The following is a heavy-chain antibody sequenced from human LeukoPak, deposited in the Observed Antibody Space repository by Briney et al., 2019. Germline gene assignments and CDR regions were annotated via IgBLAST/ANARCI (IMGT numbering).Heavy chain of an antibody. J-gene: IGHJ5*02. CDR3: ARMSYYDSSGDNWFDP. CDR2: MNPNSGNT. D-gene: IGHD3-22*01. V-gene: IGHV1-8*01. Sequence: ASVKVSCKASGYTFTSYDIYWVRQATGQGLEWMGWMNPNSGNTGYAQKFQGRVTMTRDTSISTAYMELSSLRSEDTAVYYCARMSYYDSSGDNWFDPWGQGTLVTVSS. CDR1: GYTFTSYD.